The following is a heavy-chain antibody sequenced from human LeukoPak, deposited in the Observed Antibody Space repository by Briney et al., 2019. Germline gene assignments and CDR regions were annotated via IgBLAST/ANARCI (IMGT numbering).Heavy chain of an antibody. J-gene: IGHJ4*02. Sequence: GRSLRLSCAASGFTFSSYAMHWVHQAPGKGLEWVAVISYDGSNKYYADSVKGRFTISRDNSKNTLYLQMNSLRAEDTAVYYCARDPYTSSGWVRAAPSDYWGQGTLVTVSS. D-gene: IGHD6-19*01. V-gene: IGHV3-30-3*01. CDR3: ARDPYTSSGWVRAAPSDY. CDR1: GFTFSSYA. CDR2: ISYDGSNK.